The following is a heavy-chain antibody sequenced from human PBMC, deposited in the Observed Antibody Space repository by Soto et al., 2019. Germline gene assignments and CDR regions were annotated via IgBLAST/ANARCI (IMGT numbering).Heavy chain of an antibody. Sequence: GGSLRLSCAASGFTFSSYSMNWVRQAPGKGLEWVSYISSSSSTIYYADSVKGRFTISRDNAKNSLYLQMNSLRDEDTAVYYCARDQLRYFDWLLSDGTYFDYWGQGTLVTVSS. CDR2: ISSSSSTI. CDR3: ARDQLRYFDWLLSDGTYFDY. J-gene: IGHJ4*02. D-gene: IGHD3-9*01. CDR1: GFTFSSYS. V-gene: IGHV3-48*02.